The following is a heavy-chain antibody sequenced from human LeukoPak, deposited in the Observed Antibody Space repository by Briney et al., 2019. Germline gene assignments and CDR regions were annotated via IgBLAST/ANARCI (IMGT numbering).Heavy chain of an antibody. CDR1: GVSFDDYY. Sequence: SETLSLTCAVSGVSFDDYYWAWVRQTPGKGLEWIGEINHSGYTNDSPSLKSRVTLSIDTSRKQFSLNLRSVAVADAGTYYCTRMTTGHDYWGQGTLVTVSS. V-gene: IGHV4-34*01. J-gene: IGHJ4*02. CDR2: INHSGYT. CDR3: TRMTTGHDY. D-gene: IGHD4-17*01.